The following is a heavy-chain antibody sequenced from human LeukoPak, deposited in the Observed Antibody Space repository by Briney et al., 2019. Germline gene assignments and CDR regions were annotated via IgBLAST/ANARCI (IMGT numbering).Heavy chain of an antibody. D-gene: IGHD2-2*01. CDR2: IYTSGST. Sequence: SETLSPTCSVSGGSIRSYYWSWIRQPAGKGLEWIGRIYTSGSTNYNPSLKSRVTMSVDTSKNQFSLKLSSVTAADTAVYYCAREGSSTSSFDYWGQGTLVTVSS. V-gene: IGHV4-4*07. CDR1: GGSIRSYY. CDR3: AREGSSTSSFDY. J-gene: IGHJ4*02.